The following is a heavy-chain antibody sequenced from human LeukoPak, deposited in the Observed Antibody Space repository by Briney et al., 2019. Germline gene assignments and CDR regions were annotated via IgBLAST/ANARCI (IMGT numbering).Heavy chain of an antibody. Sequence: PGGSLRLSCAASGFTFSSYWMHWVRQAPGKGLEWVSSISSSSTYIYYADSLEGRFTISRDNVRNSLYLQMNSLRAEDTAVYYCAGDYEGNLAFDIWGQGTMVTVSS. CDR2: ISSSSTYI. J-gene: IGHJ3*02. V-gene: IGHV3-21*01. CDR1: GFTFSSYW. D-gene: IGHD4-23*01. CDR3: AGDYEGNLAFDI.